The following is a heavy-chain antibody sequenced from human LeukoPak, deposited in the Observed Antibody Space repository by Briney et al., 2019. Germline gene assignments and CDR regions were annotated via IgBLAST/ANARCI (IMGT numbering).Heavy chain of an antibody. CDR1: GFTFSSNG. CDR3: ARVPTWVRNYFDY. V-gene: IGHV3-33*01. Sequence: GGSLRLSCAASGFTFSSNGMHWVRQAPGKGLEWVAVIWYDGSNKYYADSVKGRFTISRDNSKNTLYLQMNSLRAEDTAAYYRARVPTWVRNYFDYWGQGTLVTVSS. D-gene: IGHD7-27*01. J-gene: IGHJ4*02. CDR2: IWYDGSNK.